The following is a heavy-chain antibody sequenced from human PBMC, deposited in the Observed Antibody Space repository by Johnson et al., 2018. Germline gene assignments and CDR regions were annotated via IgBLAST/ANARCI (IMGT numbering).Heavy chain of an antibody. CDR2: IYYRGST. Sequence: QVQPQESGPGLVKPSETLSLTCTVSGGSISSSTYYWGWIRQPPGKGLEWIGSIYYRGSTYYNPSLKSRVTISVDTSKNQFSRDLSAWTAAAAAVYCCARGGRFAGYMDVWGKGTTVIVSS. CDR1: GGSISSSTYY. D-gene: IGHD1-26*01. CDR3: ARGGRFAGYMDV. V-gene: IGHV4-39*07. J-gene: IGHJ6*03.